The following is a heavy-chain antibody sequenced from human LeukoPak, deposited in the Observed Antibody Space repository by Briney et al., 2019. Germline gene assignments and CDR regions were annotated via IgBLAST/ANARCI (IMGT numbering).Heavy chain of an antibody. V-gene: IGHV3-9*01. Sequence: GGSLRLSCAASGFTFDDYAMHWVRQAPGKGLEWVSGISWNSGSIGYADSVKGRFTISRDNAKNSLYLQMNSLRAEDTALYYCAKASDYSSSWSWFDPWGQGTLVTVSS. J-gene: IGHJ5*02. CDR2: ISWNSGSI. CDR3: AKASDYSSSWSWFDP. D-gene: IGHD6-13*01. CDR1: GFTFDDYA.